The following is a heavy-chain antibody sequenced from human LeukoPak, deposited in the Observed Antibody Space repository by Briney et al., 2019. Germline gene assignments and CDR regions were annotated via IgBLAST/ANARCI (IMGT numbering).Heavy chain of an antibody. CDR2: IYYSGST. D-gene: IGHD6-19*01. Sequence: PSETLSLTCTVSGGSISSYYWSWLRQPPGKGLEWIGYIYYSGSTNYNPSLKSRVTISVDASKNQFSLKLSSVTAADTAVYYCAREQEGSSGWYNWFDPWGQGTLVTVSS. CDR3: AREQEGSSGWYNWFDP. V-gene: IGHV4-59*01. CDR1: GGSISSYY. J-gene: IGHJ5*02.